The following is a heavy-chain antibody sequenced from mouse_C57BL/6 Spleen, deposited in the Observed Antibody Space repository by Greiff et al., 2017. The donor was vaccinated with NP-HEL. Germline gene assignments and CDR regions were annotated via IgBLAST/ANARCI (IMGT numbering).Heavy chain of an antibody. V-gene: IGHV1-64*01. CDR3: ARWDYGSRDAMDY. D-gene: IGHD1-1*01. Sequence: QVQLQQPGAELVKPGASVKLSCKASGYTFTSYWMHWVKQRPGQGLEWIGMIHPNSGSTNYNEKFKSKATLTVDKSSSTAYMQLSSLTSEDSAVYYCARWDYGSRDAMDYWGQGTSVTVSS. CDR2: IHPNSGST. J-gene: IGHJ4*01. CDR1: GYTFTSYW.